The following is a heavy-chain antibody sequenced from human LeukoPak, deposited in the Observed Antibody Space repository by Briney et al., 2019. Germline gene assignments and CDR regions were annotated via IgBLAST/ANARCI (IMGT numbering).Heavy chain of an antibody. CDR1: GFTFSSYS. Sequence: PGGSLRLSCAASGFTFSSYSMNWVRQTPGKGLEWVSSIGTRRTSIYYADSVKGRFTISRDNAKNSLYLQMNSLRDEDTAVYYCARSLYCSGTPCYAYWGQGTLVTVSS. D-gene: IGHD2-2*01. CDR3: ARSLYCSGTPCYAY. V-gene: IGHV3-48*02. CDR2: IGTRRTSI. J-gene: IGHJ4*02.